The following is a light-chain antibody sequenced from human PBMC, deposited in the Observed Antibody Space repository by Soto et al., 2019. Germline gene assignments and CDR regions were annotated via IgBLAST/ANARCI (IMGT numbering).Light chain of an antibody. CDR3: QASYSIPYT. Sequence: DIQMAQSPSSLSASVGDRVTIACRASQSISTYLNWYQQKPGKAPKLLIYAASSLQSGVPSRFSGSGSRTDFTLTTSSLQPEDFAIYYCQASYSIPYTFGQGTKLEIK. CDR1: QSISTY. V-gene: IGKV1-39*01. CDR2: AAS. J-gene: IGKJ2*01.